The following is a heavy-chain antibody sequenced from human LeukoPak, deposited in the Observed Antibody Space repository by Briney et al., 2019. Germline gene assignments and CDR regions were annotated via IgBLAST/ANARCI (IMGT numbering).Heavy chain of an antibody. V-gene: IGHV3-48*04. D-gene: IGHD3-3*01. CDR3: ATSGSLFWFAD. Sequence: QPGGSLRLSCTASGFILSNYSMNWVRQAPGKGLEWVSYISSRSRTIYYADSVKGRLTISRDNAKNSLYLQMNSLRAEDTAVYYCATSGSLFWFADWGQGTLVTVSS. CDR1: GFILSNYS. J-gene: IGHJ4*02. CDR2: ISSRSRTI.